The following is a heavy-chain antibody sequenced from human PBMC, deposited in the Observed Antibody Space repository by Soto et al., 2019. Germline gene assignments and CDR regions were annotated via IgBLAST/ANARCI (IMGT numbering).Heavy chain of an antibody. CDR1: GGSFSGYY. J-gene: IGHJ5*02. CDR3: ARGRRQQLVRSESDWFDP. V-gene: IGHV4-34*01. D-gene: IGHD6-13*01. Sequence: QVQLQQWGAGLLTPSETLSLTCAVYGGSFSGYYWNWIRQPPGKGLEWIGEINYSVSTNYNPSLKRRVTISVDTSKTQFSLNLGSVTAADTAVYYCARGRRQQLVRSESDWFDPWGQGTLVTVSS. CDR2: INYSVST.